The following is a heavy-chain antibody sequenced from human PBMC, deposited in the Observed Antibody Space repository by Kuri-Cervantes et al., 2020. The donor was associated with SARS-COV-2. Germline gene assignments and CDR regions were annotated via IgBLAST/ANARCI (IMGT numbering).Heavy chain of an antibody. D-gene: IGHD2-2*01. CDR3: AREGIHDIVVVPAAIALDY. Sequence: GESLKISCAASGFTFSSYGMHWVRQAPGKGLEWVAVISYDGSNKYYADSVKGRFTISRDNSKNTLYLQMNSLRAEDTAVYYCAREGIHDIVVVPAAIALDYWGQGTLVTVSS. CDR1: GFTFSSYG. J-gene: IGHJ4*02. V-gene: IGHV3-30*03. CDR2: ISYDGSNK.